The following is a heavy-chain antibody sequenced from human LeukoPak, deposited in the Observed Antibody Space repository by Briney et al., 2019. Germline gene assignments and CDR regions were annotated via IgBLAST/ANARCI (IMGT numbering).Heavy chain of an antibody. V-gene: IGHV4-4*07. CDR2: IYNSGST. J-gene: IGHJ4*02. CDR3: ARDQSSSWYVDY. Sequence: PSETLSLTCTVSGGSINNYYWSWFRQPAGKGLEWIGRIYNSGSTNYNPTLKSRVTMSVDTSKNQFSLKLSSLTAADTAVYYCARDQSSSWYVDYWGQGTLVTVSS. D-gene: IGHD6-13*01. CDR1: GGSINNYY.